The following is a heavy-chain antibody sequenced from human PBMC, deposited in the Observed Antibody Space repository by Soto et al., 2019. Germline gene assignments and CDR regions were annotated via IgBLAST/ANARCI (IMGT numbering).Heavy chain of an antibody. Sequence: SETLSLTCAVYGGSFSGYYWSWIRQPPGKGLEWIGEINHSGSTNYNPSLKSRVTISVDTSKNQFSLKLSSVTAADTAVYYCARVPRGYSGYDWSPRYYYYRMDVWGQGTTVTAP. CDR2: INHSGST. CDR3: ARVPRGYSGYDWSPRYYYYRMDV. J-gene: IGHJ6*02. V-gene: IGHV4-34*01. D-gene: IGHD5-12*01. CDR1: GGSFSGYY.